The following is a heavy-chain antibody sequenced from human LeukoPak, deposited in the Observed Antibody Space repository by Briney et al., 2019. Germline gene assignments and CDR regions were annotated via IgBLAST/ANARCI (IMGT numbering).Heavy chain of an antibody. V-gene: IGHV1-69*04. CDR3: ARSIVVVTAMPKYYFDY. CDR1: GYTFTSYD. D-gene: IGHD2-21*02. J-gene: IGHJ4*02. CDR2: IIPILGIA. Sequence: SVKVSCKASGYTFTSYDINWVRPATGQGLGWMGRIIPILGIANYAQKYQGRVTITADKSTSTAYMELSSLRSEDTAVYYCARSIVVVTAMPKYYFDYWGQGTLVTVSS.